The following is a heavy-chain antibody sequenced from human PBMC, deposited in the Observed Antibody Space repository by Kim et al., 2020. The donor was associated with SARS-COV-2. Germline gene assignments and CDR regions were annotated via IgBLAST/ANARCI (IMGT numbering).Heavy chain of an antibody. Sequence: GGSLRLSCAASGFTFSSYSMNWVRQAPGKGLEWVSSISSSSSYIYYADSVKGRFTISRDNAKNSLYLQMNSLRAEDTAVYYCARGGPTSEYVQHWGQGTLVTVSS. J-gene: IGHJ1*01. CDR3: ARGGPTSEYVQH. CDR2: ISSSSSYI. V-gene: IGHV3-21*01. CDR1: GFTFSSYS.